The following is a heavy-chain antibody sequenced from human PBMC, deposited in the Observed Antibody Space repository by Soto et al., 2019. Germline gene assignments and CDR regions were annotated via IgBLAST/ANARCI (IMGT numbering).Heavy chain of an antibody. CDR3: ARTLGYCSGGSCYDEWFDY. D-gene: IGHD2-15*01. V-gene: IGHV3-33*01. CDR1: GFTFSSYG. Sequence: QVQLVESGGGVVQPGRSPRLSCAASGFTFSSYGMHWVRQAPGKGLEWVAVIWYDGSNKYYADSVKGRFTISRDNSKNTLYLQMNSLRAEDTAVYYCARTLGYCSGGSCYDEWFDYWGQGTLVTVSS. CDR2: IWYDGSNK. J-gene: IGHJ4*02.